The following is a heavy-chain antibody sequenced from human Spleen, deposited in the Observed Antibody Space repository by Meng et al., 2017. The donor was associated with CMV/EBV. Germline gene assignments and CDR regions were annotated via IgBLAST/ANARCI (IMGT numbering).Heavy chain of an antibody. Sequence: SLKISCAASGFTFDDYAMHWVRQAPGKGLEWVSGISWNSGSIGYADSVKGRFTISRDNAKNSLYLQMNSLRAEDTAVYYCARGTQGYYYDSSGYPADWGQGTLVTVSS. D-gene: IGHD3-22*01. CDR1: GFTFDDYA. J-gene: IGHJ4*02. CDR3: ARGTQGYYYDSSGYPAD. CDR2: ISWNSGSI. V-gene: IGHV3-9*01.